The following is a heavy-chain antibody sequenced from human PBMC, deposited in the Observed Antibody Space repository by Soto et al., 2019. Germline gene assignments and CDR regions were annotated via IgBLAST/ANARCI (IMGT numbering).Heavy chain of an antibody. CDR3: ARASYDYVWGSYRPRNAFDI. CDR1: GGSFSGYY. Sequence: PSETLSLTCAVYGGSFSGYYLSWIRQPPGKGLEWIGEINHSGSTNYNPSLKSRVTISVDTSKNQFSLKLSSVTAADTAVYYCARASYDYVWGSYRPRNAFDIWGQGTMVTVSS. V-gene: IGHV4-34*01. J-gene: IGHJ3*02. CDR2: INHSGST. D-gene: IGHD3-16*02.